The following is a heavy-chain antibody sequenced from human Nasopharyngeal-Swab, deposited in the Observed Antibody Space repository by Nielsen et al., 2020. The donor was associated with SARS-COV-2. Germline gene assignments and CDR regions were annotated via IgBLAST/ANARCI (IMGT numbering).Heavy chain of an antibody. D-gene: IGHD1-26*01. CDR2: ISSSSSYI. Sequence: VRQAPGKGLEWVSSISSSSSYIYYADSVKGRFTISRDNAKNSLYLQMNSLRAEDTAVYYCAKDPYSGSYQRPVNWFDPWGQGTLVTVSS. V-gene: IGHV3-21*04. J-gene: IGHJ5*02. CDR3: AKDPYSGSYQRPVNWFDP.